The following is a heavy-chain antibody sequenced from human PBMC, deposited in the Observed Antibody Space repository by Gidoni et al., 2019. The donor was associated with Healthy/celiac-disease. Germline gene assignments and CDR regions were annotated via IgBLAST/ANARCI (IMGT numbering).Heavy chain of an antibody. V-gene: IGHV3-33*01. CDR1: GFTFSSYG. CDR3: ARGSRILRNDAFDI. J-gene: IGHJ3*02. Sequence: QVQLVESGGGVVQPGRSLRLSCAASGFTFSSYGMHWVRQAPGKGLEWVAVIGYDGSNKYYADSVKGRFTISRDNSKNTLYLQMNSLRAEDTAVYYCARGSRILRNDAFDIWGQGTMVTVSS. D-gene: IGHD1-20*01. CDR2: IGYDGSNK.